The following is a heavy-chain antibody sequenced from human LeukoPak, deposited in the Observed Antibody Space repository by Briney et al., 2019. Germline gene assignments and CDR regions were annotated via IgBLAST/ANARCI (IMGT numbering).Heavy chain of an antibody. D-gene: IGHD3-3*01. CDR2: INHSGST. Sequence: SETLSLTCAVYGGSFSGYYWSWIRQPPGKGLEWIGEINHSGSTNYNPSLKSRVTISVDTSKNQFSLKLSSVTAADTAVYYCAREGYDFWSGYYMPRYYYYMDVWGKGTTVTVSS. CDR3: AREGYDFWSGYYMPRYYYYMDV. J-gene: IGHJ6*03. V-gene: IGHV4-34*01. CDR1: GGSFSGYY.